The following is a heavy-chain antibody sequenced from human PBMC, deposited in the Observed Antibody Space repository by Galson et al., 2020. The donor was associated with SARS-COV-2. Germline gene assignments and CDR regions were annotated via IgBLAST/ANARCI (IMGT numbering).Heavy chain of an antibody. CDR2: ISYDGSNK. Sequence: GGSLRLSCAASGFTFSSYAMHWVRQAPGKGLEWVAVISYDGSNKYYADSVKGRFTISRDNSKNTLYRQMNSLRAEETAVYYCARDLYYYGSGRHDACDIWGQGTMVTVSS. J-gene: IGHJ3*02. D-gene: IGHD3-10*01. CDR1: GFTFSSYA. CDR3: ARDLYYYGSGRHDACDI. V-gene: IGHV3-30*04.